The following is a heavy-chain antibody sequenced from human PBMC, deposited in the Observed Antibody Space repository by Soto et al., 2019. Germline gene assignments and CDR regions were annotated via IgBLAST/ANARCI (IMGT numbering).Heavy chain of an antibody. J-gene: IGHJ4*02. V-gene: IGHV1-69*01. CDR2: IIPIFGTA. D-gene: IGHD3-16*01. CDR3: ARAALVGGYDFSEEIYYLDY. CDR1: GGTFSSYA. Sequence: QVQLVQSGAEVKKPGSTVKDSCKAAGGTFSSYAISWVRQAPGQGLEWMGGIIPIFGTANYAQKFQGRVTITADESTSTAYMELSSLSSEDTAVYYCARAALVGGYDFSEEIYYLDYWGQGTLVTVSS.